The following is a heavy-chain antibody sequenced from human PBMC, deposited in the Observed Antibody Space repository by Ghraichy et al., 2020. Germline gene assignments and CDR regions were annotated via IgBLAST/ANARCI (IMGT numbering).Heavy chain of an antibody. CDR1: GFTFSSYA. V-gene: IGHV3-23*01. J-gene: IGHJ4*02. CDR2: ISGSGGST. CDR3: ATVVYAMSPY. Sequence: ETLSLTCAASGFTFSSYAMSWVRQAPGKGLEWVSAISGSGGSTYYADSVKGRFTISRDNSKNTLYLQMNSLRAEDTAVYYCATVVYAMSPYWGQGTLVTVSS. D-gene: IGHD2-8*02.